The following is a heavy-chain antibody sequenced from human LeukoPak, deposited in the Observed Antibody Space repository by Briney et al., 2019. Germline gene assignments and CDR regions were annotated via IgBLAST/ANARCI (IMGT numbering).Heavy chain of an antibody. D-gene: IGHD6-6*01. V-gene: IGHV4-4*07. CDR2: IHTTGGT. J-gene: IGHJ4*02. Sequence: SETLSLTCTVSGGSISSYYWSWIRQPAGKGLEWIGRIHTTGGTRYNPSLKSRITMSIDASKNQFSLKLNSVTAADTAVYYCARVLRIASGQYYFDDWGQGTLFTVSS. CDR1: GGSISSYY. CDR3: ARVLRIASGQYYFDD.